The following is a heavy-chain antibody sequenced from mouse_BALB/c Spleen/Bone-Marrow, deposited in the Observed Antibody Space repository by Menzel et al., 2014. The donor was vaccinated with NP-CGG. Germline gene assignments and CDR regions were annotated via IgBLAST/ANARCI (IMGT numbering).Heavy chain of an antibody. CDR2: INPDSSTI. D-gene: IGHD1-2*01. Sequence: DVHLVESGGGLVQPGGSLKLSCAASGFDFSRYWMSWVRRAPGKGLEWIGEINPDSSTINYTPSLKDKFIISRDNAKNTLYLQMSKVRSEDTALYYCASLHYYGFFAYWGQGTLVTVSA. J-gene: IGHJ3*01. CDR3: ASLHYYGFFAY. CDR1: GFDFSRYW. V-gene: IGHV4-1*02.